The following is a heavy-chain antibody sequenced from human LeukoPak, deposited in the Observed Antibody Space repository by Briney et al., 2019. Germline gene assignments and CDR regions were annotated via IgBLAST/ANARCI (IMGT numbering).Heavy chain of an antibody. J-gene: IGHJ1*01. CDR1: GGTFSSYA. CDR2: MNPNSGNT. Sequence: ASVKVSCKASGGTFSSYAINWVRQATGQGLEWMGWMNPNSGNTGYAQKFQGRVTMTRNTSISTAYMELSSLRSEDTAVYYCARGLGGWYSPAEYFQHWGQGTLVTVSS. D-gene: IGHD6-19*01. V-gene: IGHV1-8*02. CDR3: ARGLGGWYSPAEYFQH.